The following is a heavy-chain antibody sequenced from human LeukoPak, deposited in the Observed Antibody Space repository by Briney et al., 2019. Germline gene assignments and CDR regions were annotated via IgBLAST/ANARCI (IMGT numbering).Heavy chain of an antibody. CDR2: ISAYNGNT. J-gene: IGHJ3*02. D-gene: IGHD3-10*01. CDR1: GYTFTSYG. V-gene: IGHV1-18*01. Sequence: ASVKVSCKASGYTFTSYGISWVRQAPGQGLEWMGWISAYNGNTNYAQKLQGRVTMTTDTSTSTAYMELRSLRSDDTAVYYCASRRDGSGSYYGLDAFDIWGQGTMVTVSS. CDR3: ASRRDGSGSYYGLDAFDI.